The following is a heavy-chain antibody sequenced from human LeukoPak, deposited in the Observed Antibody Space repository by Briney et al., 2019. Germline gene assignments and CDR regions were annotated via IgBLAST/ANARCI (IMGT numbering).Heavy chain of an antibody. J-gene: IGHJ4*02. CDR1: GYTFTSYY. Sequence: ASVKVSCKASGYTFTSYYMHWVRQAPGQGLEWMGIINPSGGSTSYAQKFQGRVTMTRDTSISTAYMELSRLRSDDTAVYYCAREDSSITIFGVVTNFDYWGQGTLVTVSS. D-gene: IGHD3-3*01. CDR2: INPSGGST. V-gene: IGHV1-46*01. CDR3: AREDSSITIFGVVTNFDY.